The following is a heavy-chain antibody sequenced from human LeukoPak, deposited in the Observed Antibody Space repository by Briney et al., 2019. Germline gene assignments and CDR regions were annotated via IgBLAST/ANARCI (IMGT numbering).Heavy chain of an antibody. CDR2: IYYTGST. V-gene: IGHV4-30-2*01. J-gene: IGHJ4*02. CDR3: ASRLSSSPFDY. Sequence: PSETLSLTCSVAGESISRGSYSWSWIRQPPGRGLEWIGYIYYTGSTYYNPSLKSRLTISADTSNNQFSLKLSSVTAADTAVYYCASRLSSSPFDYWGQGTLVTVSS. CDR1: GESISRGSYS. D-gene: IGHD6-13*01.